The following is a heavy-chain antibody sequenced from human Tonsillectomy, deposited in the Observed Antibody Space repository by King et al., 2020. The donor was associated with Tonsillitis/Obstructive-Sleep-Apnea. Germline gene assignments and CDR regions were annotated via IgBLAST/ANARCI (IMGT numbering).Heavy chain of an antibody. Sequence: TLKESGPSLVKPTETLTLTCMFSGFSLNSGTAGVGWIRQPPGEALEWLAVIYWDDDKRYRSSLKTRLIIAKDTSKNQVVLTMTNMDPVDTATYYCAHLNITYGGIAGVDAFDIWGQGTMVTVSS. CDR1: GFSLNSGTAG. D-gene: IGHD3-16*01. J-gene: IGHJ3*02. CDR3: AHLNITYGGIAGVDAFDI. CDR2: IYWDDDK. V-gene: IGHV2-5*02.